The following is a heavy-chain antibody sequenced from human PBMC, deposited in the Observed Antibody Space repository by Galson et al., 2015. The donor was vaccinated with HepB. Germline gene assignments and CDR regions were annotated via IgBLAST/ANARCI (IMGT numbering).Heavy chain of an antibody. CDR1: GYTFSTYD. Sequence: KVSCKASGYTFSTYDINWVRQATGQGLEWLGWMSPNSGYTGYAQEFQDRVTMTRDTSISTAYLELNSLRAEDTAVYYCARNLPRTGDFDFWGQGTLVTVSS. V-gene: IGHV1-8*01. CDR2: MSPNSGYT. J-gene: IGHJ4*02. D-gene: IGHD7-27*01. CDR3: ARNLPRTGDFDF.